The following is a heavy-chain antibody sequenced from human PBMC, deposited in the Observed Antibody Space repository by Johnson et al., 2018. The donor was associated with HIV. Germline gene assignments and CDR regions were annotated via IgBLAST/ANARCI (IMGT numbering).Heavy chain of an antibody. CDR2: IYSGGST. Sequence: MLLVESGGGLVQPGGSLRLSCAASGFTVSSNYMSWVRQAPGKGLEWVSVIYSGGSTYYADSVKGRFTISRDNSKNTVFLQMNTLRADDTAVYYCAKVARYGGSGWVDAFDIWGQGTMVTVSS. CDR3: AKVARYGGSGWVDAFDI. J-gene: IGHJ3*02. V-gene: IGHV3-66*02. CDR1: GFTVSSNY. D-gene: IGHD6-19*01.